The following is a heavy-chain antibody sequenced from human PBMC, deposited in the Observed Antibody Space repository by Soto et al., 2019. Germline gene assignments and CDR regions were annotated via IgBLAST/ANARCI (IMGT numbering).Heavy chain of an antibody. CDR3: AREAAGILNWFDP. D-gene: IGHD6-25*01. V-gene: IGHV4-31*03. CDR2: IYYSGST. Sequence: QVQLQESGPGLVKPSQTLSLTCTVSGGSISSGGYYWSWIRQHPGKGLEWIGYIYYSGSTYYNPSLKSRVTISVYTSKNQFSLKLSSVTAADTAVYYCAREAAGILNWFDPWGQGTLVTVSS. J-gene: IGHJ5*02. CDR1: GGSISSGGYY.